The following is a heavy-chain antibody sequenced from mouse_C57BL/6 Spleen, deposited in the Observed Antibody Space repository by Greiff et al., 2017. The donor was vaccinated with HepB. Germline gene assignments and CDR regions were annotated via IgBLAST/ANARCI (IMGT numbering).Heavy chain of an antibody. D-gene: IGHD2-2*01. V-gene: IGHV5-12*01. CDR2: ISNGGGST. CDR3: ARGGGYDGAWFAY. CDR1: GFTFSDYY. Sequence: EVKLVESGGGLVQPGGSLKLSCAASGFTFSDYYMYWVRQTPEKRLEWVAYISNGGGSTYYPDTVKGRFTISRDNAKNTLYLQMSRLKSEDTAMYYCARGGGYDGAWFAYWGQGTLVTVSA. J-gene: IGHJ3*01.